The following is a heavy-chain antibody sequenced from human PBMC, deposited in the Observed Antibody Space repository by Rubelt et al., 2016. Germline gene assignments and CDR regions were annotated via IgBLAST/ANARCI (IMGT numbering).Heavy chain of an antibody. V-gene: IGHV1-69*01. Sequence: QVQLVQSGAEVKKPGSSVKVSCKASGGTFSSYAISWVRQAPGQGLEWMGGIIPVFGTANYVQKFQGRITMTADESTSTAYMELSSLGSEGTAVYYCATTIAIRPYYFDYWGQGTLVTVSS. J-gene: IGHJ4*02. D-gene: IGHD6-6*01. CDR1: GGTFSSYA. CDR2: IIPVFGTA. CDR3: ATTIAIRPYYFDY.